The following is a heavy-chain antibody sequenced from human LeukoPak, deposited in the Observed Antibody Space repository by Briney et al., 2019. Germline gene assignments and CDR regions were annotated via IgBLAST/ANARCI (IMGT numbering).Heavy chain of an antibody. D-gene: IGHD6-6*01. Sequence: PGGSLRLSCEASGFSFSGSAMHWARQLPGKGLVWVSRISPTGSTTSYADSVKGRFTVSRDNAKNTLYLQVNNLRAEDTAVYYCARGPNSNWSGLDFWGQGTLLTVSS. V-gene: IGHV3-74*01. CDR1: GFSFSGSA. CDR3: ARGPNSNWSGLDF. CDR2: ISPTGSTT. J-gene: IGHJ4*02.